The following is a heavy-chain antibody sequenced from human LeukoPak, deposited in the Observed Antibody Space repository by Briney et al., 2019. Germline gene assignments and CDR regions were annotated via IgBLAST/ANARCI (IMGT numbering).Heavy chain of an antibody. V-gene: IGHV5-51*01. CDR2: IYPGDSDT. CDR3: ARQGRRHCSGGSCYSWFDP. D-gene: IGHD2-15*01. Sequence: GESLKTSCKGSGYSFTSYWIGWVRQMPGKGLEWMGIIYPGDSDTRYSPSFQGQVTISADKSISTAYLQWSSLKASDTAMYYCARQGRRHCSGGSCYSWFDPWGQGTLVTVSP. CDR1: GYSFTSYW. J-gene: IGHJ5*02.